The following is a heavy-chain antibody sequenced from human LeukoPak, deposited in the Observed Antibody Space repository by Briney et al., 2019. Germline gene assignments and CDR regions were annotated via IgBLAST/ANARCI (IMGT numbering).Heavy chain of an antibody. CDR3: ARGTEDIVLMVYAIGYYFDY. CDR1: GGSISSGGYY. Sequence: KPSQTLSLTCTVSGGSISSGGYYWRWSRQHPGKGLDWIGYIYYSGSTYYNPSLKSRVTISVDTSKNQFSLKLSSVTAADTAVYYCARGTEDIVLMVYAIGYYFDYWGQGTLVTVSS. D-gene: IGHD2-8*01. V-gene: IGHV4-31*03. J-gene: IGHJ4*02. CDR2: IYYSGST.